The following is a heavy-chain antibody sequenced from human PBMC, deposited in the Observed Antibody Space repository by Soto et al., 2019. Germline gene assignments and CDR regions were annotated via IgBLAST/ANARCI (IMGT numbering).Heavy chain of an antibody. V-gene: IGHV1-2*02. D-gene: IGHD3-10*01. CDR2: INPNSGGT. CDR3: ARGGGITMVRGAKDNWFDP. Sequence: QVQLVQSGAEVKKPGASVKVSCKASGYTFTGYYMHWVRQAPGQGLGWMGWINPNSGGTNYAQKFQGGVTMTRDTSISTAYMELSRLRSDDTAVYYCARGGGITMVRGAKDNWFDPWGQGTLVTVSS. CDR1: GYTFTGYY. J-gene: IGHJ5*02.